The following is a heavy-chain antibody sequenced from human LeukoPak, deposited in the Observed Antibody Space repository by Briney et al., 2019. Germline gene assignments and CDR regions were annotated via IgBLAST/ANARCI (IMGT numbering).Heavy chain of an antibody. CDR2: IYYSGST. CDR3: AREFVAAAGTHTFDY. CDR1: GGSISSGDYY. V-gene: IGHV4-30-4*08. D-gene: IGHD6-13*01. Sequence: SQTLSLTCTVSGGSISSGDYYWSWIRQPPGKGLEWIVYIYYSGSTYYNPSLKSRVTISVDTSKNQFSLKLSSVTAADTAVYYCAREFVAAAGTHTFDYWGQGTLVTVSS. J-gene: IGHJ4*02.